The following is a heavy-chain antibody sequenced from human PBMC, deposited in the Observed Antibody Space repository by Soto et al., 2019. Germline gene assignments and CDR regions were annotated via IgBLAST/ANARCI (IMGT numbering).Heavy chain of an antibody. CDR1: GFTFSKYA. CDR3: ATQPCSSSSRCPFDY. CDR2: ISGSGGST. J-gene: IGHJ4*02. D-gene: IGHD2-2*01. Sequence: EVQLLESGGGLVQPGGSLRVSCEASGFTFSKYAMSWVRQAPGKGLGWVSTISGSGGSTYYAASVKGRFTISRDSSKNTLFLQMNSLGAEDTAIYYCATQPCSSSSRCPFDYWGQGTLVTVSS. V-gene: IGHV3-23*01.